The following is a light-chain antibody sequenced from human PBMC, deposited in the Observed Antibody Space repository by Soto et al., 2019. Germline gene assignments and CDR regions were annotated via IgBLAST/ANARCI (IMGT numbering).Light chain of an antibody. CDR2: GNS. J-gene: IGLJ1*01. Sequence: VLTQPPSVSGAPGQRVTISCTGSSSNIGAGYYVHWYQQLPGTAPKLLIYGNSNRPSGVPDRFSGSKSGTSASLAITGLQAEDEADYYCQSYDSSLSGYVFGTGTKLTVL. CDR1: SSNIGAGYY. CDR3: QSYDSSLSGYV. V-gene: IGLV1-40*01.